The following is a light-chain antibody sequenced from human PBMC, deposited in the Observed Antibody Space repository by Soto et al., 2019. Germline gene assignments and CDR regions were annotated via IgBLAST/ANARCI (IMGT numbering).Light chain of an antibody. CDR2: KIS. V-gene: IGKV2-24*01. J-gene: IGKJ2*01. CDR3: MQATQFTYT. CDR1: QSLVNSDGNTY. Sequence: DIVMTQTPLSSPVTLGQPASISCRSSQSLVNSDGNTYLSWLHQRPGQPPRPLIYKISNRFTGVPDRFIGSGGGTDVTLKISRVEAEDVEVYYCMQATQFTYTFGQGTKLEIK.